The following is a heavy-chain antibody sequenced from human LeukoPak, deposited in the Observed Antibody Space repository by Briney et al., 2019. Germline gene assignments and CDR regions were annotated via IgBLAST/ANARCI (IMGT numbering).Heavy chain of an antibody. D-gene: IGHD6-13*01. J-gene: IGHJ4*02. V-gene: IGHV1-69*06. CDR3: ARGVSSSWFPFDY. CDR1: GGTFSSYA. CDR2: IIPIFGTA. Sequence: GASVKVSCKPSGGTFSSYAISWVRQAPGQGLEWMGGIIPIFGTANYAQKFQGRVTITADKSTSTAYMELSSLRPEDTAVYYCARGVSSSWFPFDYWGQGTLVTVSS.